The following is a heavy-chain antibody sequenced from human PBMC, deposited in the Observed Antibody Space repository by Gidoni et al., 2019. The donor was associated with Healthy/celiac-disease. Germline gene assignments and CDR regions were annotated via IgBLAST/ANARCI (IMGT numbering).Heavy chain of an antibody. Sequence: EVQLVESGGGLVQPGGSLRLSCAAAVFTFSSSSMNWVRQAPGKGVEWVSYISSSGSTIYYADSGKGRFTISRDNAKNSLYLQMNSLRDEDTAVYYCARSDFWSGYSDNWFDPWGQGTLVTVSS. CDR3: ARSDFWSGYSDNWFDP. J-gene: IGHJ5*02. CDR2: ISSSGSTI. D-gene: IGHD3-3*01. CDR1: VFTFSSSS. V-gene: IGHV3-48*02.